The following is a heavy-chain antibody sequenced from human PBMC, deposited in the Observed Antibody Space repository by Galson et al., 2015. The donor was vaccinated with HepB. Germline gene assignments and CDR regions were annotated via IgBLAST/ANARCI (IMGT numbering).Heavy chain of an antibody. D-gene: IGHD4-11*01. Sequence: SVKVSCKASGGTFSSYAISWVRQAPGQGLEWMGGIIPIFGTANYAQKFQGRVTITADESTSTAYMELSSLRSEDTAVYYCARDRDYSNYADVRRGPYYYYYGMDVWGQGTTVTVSS. J-gene: IGHJ6*02. CDR2: IIPIFGTA. V-gene: IGHV1-69*13. CDR1: GGTFSSYA. CDR3: ARDRDYSNYADVRRGPYYYYYGMDV.